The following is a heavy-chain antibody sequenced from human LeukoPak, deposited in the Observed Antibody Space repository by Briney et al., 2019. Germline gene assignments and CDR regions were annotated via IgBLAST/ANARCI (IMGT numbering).Heavy chain of an antibody. Sequence: GGSLRLSCAVSGGTFIAYWMAWVRQSPGKGLEWVAEINEDGSVKYYVDSMKGRFTISRDNAKNSLYLQMNSLGAEDTAVYYCAKVPRDSDCYWGQGTLATVSS. J-gene: IGHJ4*02. CDR1: GGTFIAYW. CDR3: AKVPRDSDCY. V-gene: IGHV3-7*01. D-gene: IGHD2-21*02. CDR2: INEDGSVK.